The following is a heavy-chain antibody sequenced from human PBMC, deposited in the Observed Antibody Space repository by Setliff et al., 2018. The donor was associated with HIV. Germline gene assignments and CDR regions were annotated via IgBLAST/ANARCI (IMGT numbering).Heavy chain of an antibody. CDR2: LSPDGRNQ. CDR1: GFTFSGNP. J-gene: IGHJ4*02. D-gene: IGHD3-22*01. Sequence: PGGSLRLSCAASGFTFSGNPMHWVRQPPGRGLEWVASLSPDGRNQYYADSVKGRFTISRDNSRNELYLQMNSLRPEDTAVYHCSRVGTLIDHSWDFFDYWGQGTPVTVSS. CDR3: SRVGTLIDHSWDFFDY. V-gene: IGHV3-30*03.